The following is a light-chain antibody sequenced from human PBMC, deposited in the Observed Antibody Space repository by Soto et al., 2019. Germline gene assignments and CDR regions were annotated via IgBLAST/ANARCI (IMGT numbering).Light chain of an antibody. CDR1: SRDVGGHNY. CDR3: SSYAGGSYV. CDR2: EVS. J-gene: IGLJ1*01. V-gene: IGLV2-8*01. Sequence: QSVLTQPPSASLSPGQSVTISCTGTSRDVGGHNYVSWYQQHPGKAPKFMIYEVSKRPSGVPDRFSGSKSGNTASLTVSGLQAEDEADYYCSSYAGGSYVFGTGTKVTVL.